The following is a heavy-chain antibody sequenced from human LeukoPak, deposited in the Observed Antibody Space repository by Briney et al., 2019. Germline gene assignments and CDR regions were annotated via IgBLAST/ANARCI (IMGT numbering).Heavy chain of an antibody. D-gene: IGHD2-21*01. Sequence: GGSLRLSCAASGFTFSSYGMHWVRQAPGKGLEWVAVISYDGSNKYYADSVKGRFTISRDNSKNTLYLQMNSQRAEDTAVYYCANTPRKSWWWDHYGYWGQGTLVTVSS. J-gene: IGHJ4*02. CDR1: GFTFSSYG. CDR2: ISYDGSNK. CDR3: ANTPRKSWWWDHYGY. V-gene: IGHV3-30*18.